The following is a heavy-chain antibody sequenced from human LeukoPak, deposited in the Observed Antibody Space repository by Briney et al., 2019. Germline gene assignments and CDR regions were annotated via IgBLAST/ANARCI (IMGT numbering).Heavy chain of an antibody. CDR2: IRYDGSNK. CDR3: ARGTVGSLDAFDI. D-gene: IGHD1-26*01. V-gene: IGHV3-30*02. CDR1: GFTFSSYG. Sequence: GGSLRLSCAASGFTFSSYGMHWVRQAPGKGLEWVAFIRYDGSNKYYADSVKGRFTISRDNSKNTLYLQMNSLRAEDTAVYYRARGTVGSLDAFDIWGQGTMVTVSS. J-gene: IGHJ3*02.